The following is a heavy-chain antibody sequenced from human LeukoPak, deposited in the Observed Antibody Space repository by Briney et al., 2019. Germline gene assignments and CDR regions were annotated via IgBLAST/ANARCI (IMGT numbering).Heavy chain of an antibody. J-gene: IGHJ4*02. D-gene: IGHD6-13*01. CDR3: ARGALLGIAAAEDFDY. Sequence: QPGGSLRLSCVTSGFTFSSYWMHWVRQDPRKGLVWVSRINGDGRNINYADSVRGRFTISRDNAKNSLYLQMNSLRAEDTAVYYCARGALLGIAAAEDFDYWGQGTLVTVSS. CDR1: GFTFSSYW. CDR2: INGDGRNI. V-gene: IGHV3-74*01.